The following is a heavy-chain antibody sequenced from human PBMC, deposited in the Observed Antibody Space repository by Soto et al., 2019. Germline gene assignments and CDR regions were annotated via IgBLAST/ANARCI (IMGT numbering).Heavy chain of an antibody. CDR1: GGSIISYY. CDR3: ARVLTGTSLFHY. Sequence: VQLQESGPGLVKPSETLSLTCTVSGGSIISYYWSWLRQPPGKGLELIGYISYSGSTNYNPSLKSLVTISVHTSKNQFSLNLSSVTAADTAVYYCARVLTGTSLFHYWGQGTLVTVSS. J-gene: IGHJ4*02. D-gene: IGHD7-27*01. V-gene: IGHV4-59*01. CDR2: ISYSGST.